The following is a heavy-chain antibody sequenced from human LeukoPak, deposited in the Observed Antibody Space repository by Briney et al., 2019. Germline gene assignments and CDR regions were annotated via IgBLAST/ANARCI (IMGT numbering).Heavy chain of an antibody. D-gene: IGHD4-23*01. CDR3: ARYYGGLDY. J-gene: IGHJ4*02. V-gene: IGHV4-59*11. CDR1: GGSISSHY. CDR2: IYYGVSS. Sequence: TSETLSLTCSVSGGSISSHYWSWIRQPPGKGLEWIGYIYYGVSSIYNPSLESRVTISVDTSKNHFSLKVNSVTAADTAVYYWARYYGGLDYSGQGTLVTVSS.